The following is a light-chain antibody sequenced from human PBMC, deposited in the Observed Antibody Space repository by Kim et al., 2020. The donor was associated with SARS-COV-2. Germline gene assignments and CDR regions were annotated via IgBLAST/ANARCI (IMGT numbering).Light chain of an antibody. CDR2: DND. V-gene: IGLV1-51*01. CDR1: SSNMGNNY. J-gene: IGLJ2*01. CDR3: GTWDNKLSAGV. Sequence: GQKGTISGSGSSSNMGNNYVSWYHQLPATTPKLLIYDNDKRPSGIPDRFSGSKSGTSATLGIAALQTGDEAVYYCGTWDNKLSAGVFGGGTQLTVL.